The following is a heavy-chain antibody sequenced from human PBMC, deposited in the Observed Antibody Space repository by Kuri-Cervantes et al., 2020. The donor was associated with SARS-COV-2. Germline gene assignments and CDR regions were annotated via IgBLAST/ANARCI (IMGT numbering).Heavy chain of an antibody. CDR2: IYSGGST. CDR1: GFTVSSNY. D-gene: IGHD2-2*01. J-gene: IGHJ3*02. CDR3: AKGTPEYQLRAFDI. Sequence: GGSLRLSCAASGFTVSSNYMSWVRQAPGKGLEWVSVIYSGGSTYYADSVKGRFTISRDNSKNTLYLQMNSLRAEDTAVYYCAKGTPEYQLRAFDIWGQGTMVTVSS. V-gene: IGHV3-53*01.